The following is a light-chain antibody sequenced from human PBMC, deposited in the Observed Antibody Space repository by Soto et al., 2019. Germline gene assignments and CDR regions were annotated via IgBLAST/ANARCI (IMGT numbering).Light chain of an antibody. V-gene: IGKV3D-20*02. CDR1: QSVSSSY. CDR2: DAS. J-gene: IGKJ4*01. CDR3: QHRSNWPLT. Sequence: IVLTQSPGTLSLSPGERATLSCRASQSVSSSYLAWYQQKPGQAPRLLIYDASNRASGIPARFSGSGSGTDFTLTISSLEPEDFAVYYCQHRSNWPLTFGGGTKVDIK.